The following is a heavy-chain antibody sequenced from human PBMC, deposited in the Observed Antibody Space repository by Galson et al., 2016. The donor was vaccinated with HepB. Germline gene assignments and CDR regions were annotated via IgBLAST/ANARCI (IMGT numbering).Heavy chain of an antibody. J-gene: IGHJ5*02. CDR2: INSDVTIS. CDR1: GFAFSSHW. V-gene: IGHV3-74*01. D-gene: IGHD4-23*01. CDR3: VRDHSVVPTTAYNWFDP. Sequence: SLRLSCAASGFAFSSHWMHWVRQGLGKGLVWVSRINSDVTISNYADSVKGRFTISRDNAKNTLYLQMNSLRAEDTAVYFCVRDHSVVPTTAYNWFDPWGRGTLVIVSS.